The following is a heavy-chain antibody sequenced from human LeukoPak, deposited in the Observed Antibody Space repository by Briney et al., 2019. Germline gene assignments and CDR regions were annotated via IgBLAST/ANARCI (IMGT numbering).Heavy chain of an antibody. CDR1: GFTFSNYA. Sequence: GGSLRLSCAASGFTFSNYAMSWVRQAPGKGLEWVSTISGSVSGTYYADSVKGRFTISRDNSKNTLYLQMNSLRVEDTAVYYCARYDCGGVSCYPGDWFDPWGQGTLVTVSS. J-gene: IGHJ5*02. CDR2: ISGSVSGT. V-gene: IGHV3-23*01. D-gene: IGHD2-15*01. CDR3: ARYDCGGVSCYPGDWFDP.